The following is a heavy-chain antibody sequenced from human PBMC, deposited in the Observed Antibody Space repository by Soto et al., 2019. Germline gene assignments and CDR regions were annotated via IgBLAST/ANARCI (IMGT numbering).Heavy chain of an antibody. CDR3: ARRSGILTVTTEGRMTFDY. CDR2: INHSGST. CDR1: GGSFSGYY. J-gene: IGHJ4*02. Sequence: SETLSLTCAVYGGSFSGYYWSWIRQPPGKGLEWIGEINHSGSTNYNPSLKSRVTISVDTSKNQFSLKLSSVTAADTAVYYCARRSGILTVTTEGRMTFDYWGQGTLVTVSS. V-gene: IGHV4-34*01. D-gene: IGHD4-17*01.